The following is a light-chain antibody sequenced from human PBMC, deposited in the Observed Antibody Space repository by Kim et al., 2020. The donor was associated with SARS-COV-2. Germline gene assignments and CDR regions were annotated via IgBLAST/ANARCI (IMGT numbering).Light chain of an antibody. V-gene: IGKV1-5*03. Sequence: DIQMTQSPSTLSASVGDRVTITCRASQSIDSWLAWYQQKPGQAPKLLIYKASRLHSGVPSRFSGSGSGTEFTLTINGLQPDDFAMYFCQRYEAYWTFVLGTKVDIK. J-gene: IGKJ1*01. CDR1: QSIDSW. CDR2: KAS. CDR3: QRYEAYWT.